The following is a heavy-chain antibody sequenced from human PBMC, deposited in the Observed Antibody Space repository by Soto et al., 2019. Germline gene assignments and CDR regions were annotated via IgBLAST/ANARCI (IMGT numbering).Heavy chain of an antibody. CDR2: IWSDGTNK. V-gene: IGHV3-33*01. CDR3: ARAPLTIYDTSGYYDY. J-gene: IGHJ4*02. D-gene: IGHD3-22*01. CDR1: GVTFSNYA. Sequence: GGSLRLSCAASGVTFSNYAMHWVRQAPGKGLEWVAVIWSDGTNKYYADSVKGRFTISRDKSKNTLYLQMNSLRAEDTAVYYCARAPLTIYDTSGYYDYWGQGIQVTVSS.